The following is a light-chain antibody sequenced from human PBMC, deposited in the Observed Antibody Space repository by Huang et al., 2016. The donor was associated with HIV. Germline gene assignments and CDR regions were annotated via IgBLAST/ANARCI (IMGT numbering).Light chain of an antibody. CDR1: PRLLNRNGDNY. Sequence: DIVMTQSPLSLSVAPGEPASISCTSSPRLLNRNGDNYVDWYLKKPGQSPQLLIYLASDRASGVPDRFSGSGSGKKFTLKIGGVEAEDVGVYYCMQALQTPYTFGQGTKLEIK. CDR2: LAS. CDR3: MQALQTPYT. V-gene: IGKV2-28*01. J-gene: IGKJ2*01.